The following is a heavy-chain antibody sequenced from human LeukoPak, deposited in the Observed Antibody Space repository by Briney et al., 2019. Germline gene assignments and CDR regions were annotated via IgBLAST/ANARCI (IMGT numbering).Heavy chain of an antibody. D-gene: IGHD3-16*02. CDR1: GFTFSSYW. V-gene: IGHV3-7*01. CDR2: IKQDGSEK. Sequence: GGSLRLSCAASGFTFSSYWMSWVRQAPGKGLEWVANIKQDGSEKYYVDSVKGRFTISRDNAKNSLYPQMNSLRAEDTAVYYCASHYDYVWGSYRQFDYWGQGTLVTVSS. CDR3: ASHYDYVWGSYRQFDY. J-gene: IGHJ4*02.